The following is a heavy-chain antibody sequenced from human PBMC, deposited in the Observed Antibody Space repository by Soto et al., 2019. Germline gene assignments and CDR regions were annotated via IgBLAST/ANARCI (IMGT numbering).Heavy chain of an antibody. CDR3: AKDSRRSSGWFYFDH. CDR2: INAGNGDT. D-gene: IGHD6-19*01. J-gene: IGHJ4*02. CDR1: GFTINSYA. V-gene: IGHV1-3*01. Sequence: GASAKLCCKASGFTINSYAMHWVRQENGQRLEWMGWINAGNGDTEYSQKFQGRVTITRDTSASTAYMELSSLRSEDTAVYYCAKDSRRSSGWFYFDHWGQGALVTVSS.